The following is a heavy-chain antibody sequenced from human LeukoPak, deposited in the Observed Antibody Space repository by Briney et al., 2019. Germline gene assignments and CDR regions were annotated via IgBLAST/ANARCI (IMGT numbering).Heavy chain of an antibody. CDR1: GYTFTSYG. CDR3: ARGKDIVVVSPCDY. CDR2: ISAYNGNT. V-gene: IGHV1-18*01. D-gene: IGHD2-15*01. J-gene: IGHJ4*02. Sequence: ASVKVSCKASGYTFTSYGISWVRQAPGQGIEWMGWISAYNGNTNYAQKLQGRVTMTTDTSTSTAYMELRSLRSDDTAVYYCARGKDIVVVSPCDYWGQGTLVTVSS.